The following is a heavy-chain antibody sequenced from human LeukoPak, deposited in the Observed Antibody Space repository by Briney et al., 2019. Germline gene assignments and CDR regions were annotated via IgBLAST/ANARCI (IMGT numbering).Heavy chain of an antibody. D-gene: IGHD6-19*01. CDR2: ISGSGGST. CDR3: ASLEGIAVAATGDY. J-gene: IGHJ4*02. V-gene: IGHV3-23*01. CDR1: GFAFSSYA. Sequence: PGGSLRLSRAASGFAFSSYAMSWVRQAPGKGLEWVSAISGSGGSTYYADSVKGRFTISRDNSKNTLYLQMNSLRAEDTAVYYCASLEGIAVAATGDYWGQGTLVTVSS.